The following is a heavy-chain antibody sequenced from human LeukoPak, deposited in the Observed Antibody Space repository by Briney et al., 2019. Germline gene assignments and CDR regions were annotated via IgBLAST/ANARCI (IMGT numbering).Heavy chain of an antibody. J-gene: IGHJ4*02. V-gene: IGHV3-23*01. CDR1: GFTFSSYA. CDR3: AKDLTIFGVVTEI. Sequence: GGSLRLSCAASGFTFSSYAMSWVRQAPGKGLEWVSAISGSGGSTYYADSVKSRFTISRDNSKNTLYLQMNSLRAEDTAVYYCAKDLTIFGVVTEIWGQGTLVTVSS. D-gene: IGHD3-3*01. CDR2: ISGSGGST.